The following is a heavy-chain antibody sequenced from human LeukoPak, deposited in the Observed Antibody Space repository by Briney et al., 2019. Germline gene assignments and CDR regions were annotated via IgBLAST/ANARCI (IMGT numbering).Heavy chain of an antibody. CDR3: AKDKGRTLRYFDWSTVGDY. Sequence: GGSLRLSCAASGFTFSSYAMSWVRQAPGKGLEWVSAISGSGGSTYYADSVKGRFTISRDNSMNTLYLQMNSLRAEDTAVYYCAKDKGRTLRYFDWSTVGDYWGQGTLVTVSS. CDR1: GFTFSSYA. D-gene: IGHD3-9*01. J-gene: IGHJ4*02. CDR2: ISGSGGST. V-gene: IGHV3-23*01.